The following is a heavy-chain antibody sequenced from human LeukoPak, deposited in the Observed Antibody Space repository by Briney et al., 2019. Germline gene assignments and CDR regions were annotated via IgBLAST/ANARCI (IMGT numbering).Heavy chain of an antibody. CDR1: GGSISSSSYY. J-gene: IGHJ4*02. CDR3: ARRPGDDY. Sequence: PSETLSLTCTVSGGSISSSSYYWGWIRQPPGKGLEWIGSIYYSGSTYYNPSLKSRVTISVDTSKNQFSLKLSSVTAADTAVYYCARRPGDDYWGQGTLVTVSS. CDR2: IYYSGST. D-gene: IGHD3-16*01. V-gene: IGHV4-39*01.